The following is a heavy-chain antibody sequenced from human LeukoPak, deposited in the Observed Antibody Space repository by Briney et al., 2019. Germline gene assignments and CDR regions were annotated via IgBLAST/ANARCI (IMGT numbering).Heavy chain of an antibody. J-gene: IGHJ3*02. CDR3: ARAPYYDFWSGPDAFDI. Sequence: PSETLSLTCTVSGGSISSYYWSWIRQPPGKGLEWIGYIYYSGSTNYNPSLKSRVTISVDTSKNQFSLKLSSVTAADTAVYYCARAPYYDFWSGPDAFDIWGQGTMVTVSS. CDR2: IYYSGST. D-gene: IGHD3-3*01. V-gene: IGHV4-59*01. CDR1: GGSISSYY.